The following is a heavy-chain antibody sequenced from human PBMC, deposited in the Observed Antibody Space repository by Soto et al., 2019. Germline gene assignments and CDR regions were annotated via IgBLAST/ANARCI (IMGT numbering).Heavy chain of an antibody. CDR2: IYHSGST. CDR3: ARAGGLGAVAANY. D-gene: IGHD6-19*01. J-gene: IGHJ4*02. CDR1: GGSISSGGYS. V-gene: IGHV4-30-2*01. Sequence: QLQLQESGSGLVKPSQTLSLTCAVSGGSISSGGYSWSWIRQPPGKGLEWIGYIYHSGSTYYNPSLKSRVTISVDRSKNQFSLKLSSVTAADTAVYYCARAGGLGAVAANYWGQGTLVTVSS.